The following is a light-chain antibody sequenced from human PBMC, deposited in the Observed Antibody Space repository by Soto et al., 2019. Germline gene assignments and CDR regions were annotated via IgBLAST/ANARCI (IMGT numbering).Light chain of an antibody. CDR1: QSVGTK. CDR2: GAS. J-gene: IGKJ1*01. CDR3: QQYSSWLWT. V-gene: IGKV3-15*01. Sequence: IVMTQSPATLSVSPGERANLSCRASQSVGTKLAWYQQTPGQAPRLLIYGASNRPTGVPARISGSVSGTEFTLTIASLQSEDFAVYYCQQYSSWLWTFGQGTKVEIK.